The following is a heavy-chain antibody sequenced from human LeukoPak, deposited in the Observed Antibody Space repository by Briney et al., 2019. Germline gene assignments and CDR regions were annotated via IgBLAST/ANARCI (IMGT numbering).Heavy chain of an antibody. D-gene: IGHD3-10*01. J-gene: IGHJ4*02. CDR1: GGSIRGFY. Sequence: SETLSLTCTVSGGSIRGFYWSWIRQPPGKGLEWIGYIYYSGHTSNNPSLNSRVTISVDTFKNQFSLKLSSVTAADTAVYYCARLKAIGEYYFDYWGQGTLVTVSS. CDR3: ARLKAIGEYYFDY. CDR2: IYYSGHT. V-gene: IGHV4-59*08.